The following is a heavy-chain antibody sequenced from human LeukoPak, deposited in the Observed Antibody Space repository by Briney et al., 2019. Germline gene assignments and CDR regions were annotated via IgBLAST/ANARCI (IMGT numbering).Heavy chain of an antibody. CDR1: GYSFTTYW. CDR2: IDPSDSHT. Sequence: GGSLKISCKGSGYSFTTYWISWVRPMPGKGLEWMGRIDPSDSHTNYNPSFQGHVTISTDKSISTAYLQWNSLKASDTAMYYCARPAVAGRKFDLWGRGTLVTVSP. V-gene: IGHV5-10-1*01. CDR3: ARPAVAGRKFDL. D-gene: IGHD6-19*01. J-gene: IGHJ2*01.